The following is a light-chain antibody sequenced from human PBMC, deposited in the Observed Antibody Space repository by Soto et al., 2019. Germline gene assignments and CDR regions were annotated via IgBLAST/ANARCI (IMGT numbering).Light chain of an antibody. Sequence: DIQMTQSPSSLSASVGDTVTITCRASQVTSNSLAWYQQEPGKGPKLLIYAASTLKSGVPSRFSGSGSGTDFTLTISNLQPEDVATYYCQAYNRGSGFGQGTRLEI. CDR3: QAYNRGSG. CDR2: AAS. CDR1: QVTSNS. V-gene: IGKV1-27*01. J-gene: IGKJ5*01.